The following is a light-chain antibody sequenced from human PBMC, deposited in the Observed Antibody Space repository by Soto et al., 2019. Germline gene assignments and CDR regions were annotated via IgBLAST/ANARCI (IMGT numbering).Light chain of an antibody. CDR1: QSVNIY. V-gene: IGKV3-11*01. J-gene: IGKJ1*01. CDR3: QQRSNWPRT. Sequence: EIVLTQSPATLSVSPGERATHSCRASQSVNIYLAWYQQRPGQAPRLLIYDASNRATGIPARFSGSGSGTDFTLTISSLEAEDFAVYYCQQRSNWPRTFGQGTKVDIK. CDR2: DAS.